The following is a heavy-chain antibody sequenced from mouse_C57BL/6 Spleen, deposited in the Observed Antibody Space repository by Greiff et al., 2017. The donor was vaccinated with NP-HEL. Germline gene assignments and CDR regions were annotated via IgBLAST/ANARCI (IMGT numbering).Heavy chain of an antibody. V-gene: IGHV1-69*01. CDR1: GYTFTSYW. CDR2: IDPSDSYT. Sequence: VQLQQPGAELVMPGASVKLSCKASGYTFTSYWMHWVKQRPGQGLEWIGEIDPSDSYTNYNQKFKGKSTLTVDKSSSTAYMQLSSLTSKDSAVYYCARGDYYGSTYPYYFDYWGQGTTLTVSS. CDR3: ARGDYYGSTYPYYFDY. J-gene: IGHJ2*01. D-gene: IGHD1-1*01.